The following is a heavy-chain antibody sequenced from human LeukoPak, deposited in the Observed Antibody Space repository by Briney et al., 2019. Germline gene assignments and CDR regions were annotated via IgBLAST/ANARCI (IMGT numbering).Heavy chain of an antibody. CDR1: GGSFSGYY. Sequence: SETLSLTCAVYGGSFSGYYWSWIRQPPGKGLEWIGEINHSGSTNYNPSLKSRVTISVDTSKNQFSLKLSSLTAADTAVYYCARALLWFGEPSHIDYWGQGTLVTASS. CDR2: INHSGST. CDR3: ARALLWFGEPSHIDY. V-gene: IGHV4-34*01. D-gene: IGHD3-10*01. J-gene: IGHJ4*02.